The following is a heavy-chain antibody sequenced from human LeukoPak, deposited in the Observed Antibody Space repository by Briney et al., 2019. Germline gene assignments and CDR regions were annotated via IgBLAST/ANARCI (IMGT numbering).Heavy chain of an antibody. Sequence: GGSLRLSCAASGFTFSTYEMNWVLQVAGKGLEWVSYISGSGTTIYYADSVKGRFAISRDNTKNSMYLQMNSLRAEDTAVYYCVSAYGGLLDYWGQGTLVTVSS. J-gene: IGHJ4*02. D-gene: IGHD3-16*01. CDR1: GFTFSTYE. V-gene: IGHV3-48*03. CDR3: VSAYGGLLDY. CDR2: ISGSGTTI.